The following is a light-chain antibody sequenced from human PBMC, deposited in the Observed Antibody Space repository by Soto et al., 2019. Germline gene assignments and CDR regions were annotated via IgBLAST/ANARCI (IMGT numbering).Light chain of an antibody. V-gene: IGKV1-33*01. Sequence: DIQMTQSPSSLSASVGDRVTITCQASQDISNYLNWYQQKPGKAPKLLIYDGSNRERGVPSRFSGSGSGTYFTFTISSLQPEDIATYYCQQYDNLLLTFGGGTKVEIK. J-gene: IGKJ4*01. CDR2: DGS. CDR3: QQYDNLLLT. CDR1: QDISNY.